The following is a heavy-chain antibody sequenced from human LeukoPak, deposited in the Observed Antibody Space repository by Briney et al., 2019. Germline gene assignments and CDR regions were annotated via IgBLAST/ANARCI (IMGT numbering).Heavy chain of an antibody. CDR2: IYYSGST. J-gene: IGHJ6*03. CDR1: GGSISSSSYY. D-gene: IGHD2-2*01. V-gene: IGHV4-39*06. Sequence: SETLSLTCTVSGGSISSSSYYWGWIRQPPGKGLEWIGSIYYSGSTYYNPSLKRRVTISVDTSNNQFPLKLSSVTAADTAVYYCARDRYCSSTSCYGLNYYYMDVWGKGTTVTVSS. CDR3: ARDRYCSSTSCYGLNYYYMDV.